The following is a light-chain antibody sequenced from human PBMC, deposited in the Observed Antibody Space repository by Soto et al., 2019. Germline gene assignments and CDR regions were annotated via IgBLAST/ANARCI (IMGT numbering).Light chain of an antibody. CDR3: SSSAGYNYAV. Sequence: QSALTQPPSASGSPGQSVTISCTGTSSDVGGYEYVSWYQQHPGKAPKLIIYEVDKRPSGVPDRFSGSKSGNTASPTVSGLQTDDEAEYCCSSSAGYNYAVFGGGTQLTVL. J-gene: IGLJ7*01. V-gene: IGLV2-8*01. CDR2: EVD. CDR1: SSDVGGYEY.